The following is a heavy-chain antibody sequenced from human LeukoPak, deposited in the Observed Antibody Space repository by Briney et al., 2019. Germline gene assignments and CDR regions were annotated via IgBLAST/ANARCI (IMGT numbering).Heavy chain of an antibody. CDR2: IKPDGGDK. CDR1: GFTFNNYW. CDR3: AKVPYGSGSSKRYFDY. V-gene: IGHV3-7*01. D-gene: IGHD3-10*01. J-gene: IGHJ4*02. Sequence: GGSLRLSCAASGFTFNNYWMSWVRQAPGKGLEWVANIKPDGGDKYYVGSVKGRFTISRDNDKNSMCLQMNSLRAEDTAVYYCAKVPYGSGSSKRYFDYWGQGTLVTVSS.